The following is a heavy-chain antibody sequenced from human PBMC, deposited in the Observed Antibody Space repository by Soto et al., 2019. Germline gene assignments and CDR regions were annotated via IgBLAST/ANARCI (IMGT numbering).Heavy chain of an antibody. CDR3: ARKTYSYGSGSSGGEFDY. V-gene: IGHV4-39*01. D-gene: IGHD3-10*01. Sequence: QLQLQESGPGLVKPSETLSLTCTVSGGSISSSSYYWGWIRQPPGKGLEWIGSIYYSGSTYYTPSLKSRVAISVDTSKNQLSVKVSSLAAADTAVYYCARKTYSYGSGSSGGEFDYWGQGTLVTVSS. CDR2: IYYSGST. CDR1: GGSISSSSYY. J-gene: IGHJ4*02.